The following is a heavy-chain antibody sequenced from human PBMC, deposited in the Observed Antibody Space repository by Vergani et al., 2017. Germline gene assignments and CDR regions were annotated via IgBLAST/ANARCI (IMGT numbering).Heavy chain of an antibody. D-gene: IGHD3-10*01. CDR2: IYYSGST. J-gene: IGHJ4*02. Sequence: QVQLQESGPGLVKPSETLSLTCTVSGGSISSYYWGWIRQPPGKGLEWIGSIYYSGSTYYNPSLKSRVTISVDTSKNQFSLKLSSVTAADTAVYYCARVDTMVRGQYYFDYWGQGTLVTVSS. CDR3: ARVDTMVRGQYYFDY. CDR1: GGSISSYY. V-gene: IGHV4-39*07.